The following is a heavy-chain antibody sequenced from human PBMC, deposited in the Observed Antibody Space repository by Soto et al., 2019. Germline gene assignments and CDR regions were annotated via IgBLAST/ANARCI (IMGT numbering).Heavy chain of an antibody. D-gene: IGHD3-10*01. J-gene: IGHJ4*02. CDR1: GGSISSGSYY. CDR3: ARGYGSGTRPYFDY. CDR2: IYYSGST. Sequence: QVQLQESGPGLVKPSQTLSLTCTVSGGSISSGSYYWNWIRQHPGKGLECIGYIYYSGSTYYTPSLKSGVTISVDTPKNQFALKLNAVTAADTAVYYCARGYGSGTRPYFDYWGQGTLVTVSS. V-gene: IGHV4-31*03.